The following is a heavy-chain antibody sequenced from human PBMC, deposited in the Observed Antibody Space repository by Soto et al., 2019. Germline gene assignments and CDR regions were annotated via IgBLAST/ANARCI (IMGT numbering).Heavy chain of an antibody. CDR1: GFTFSSYG. J-gene: IGHJ4*02. V-gene: IGHV3-33*01. Sequence: GGSLRLSCAASGFTFSSYGMHWVRQAPGKGLEWVAVIWYDGSNKYYADSVKGRFTISRDNSKNTLYLQMNSLRAEDTAVYYCARDRDTAMVTTFDYWGQGTLVTVPS. CDR2: IWYDGSNK. D-gene: IGHD5-18*01. CDR3: ARDRDTAMVTTFDY.